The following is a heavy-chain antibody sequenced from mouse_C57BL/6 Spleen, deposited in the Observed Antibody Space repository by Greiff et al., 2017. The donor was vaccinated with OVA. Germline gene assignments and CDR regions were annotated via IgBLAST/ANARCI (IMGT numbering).Heavy chain of an antibody. CDR3: ASGGVYDGYRWFAY. D-gene: IGHD2-3*01. J-gene: IGHJ3*01. V-gene: IGHV1-82*01. CDR2: IYPGDGDT. Sequence: VQLMESGPELVKPGASVKISCKASGYAFSSSWMNWVKQRPGKGLEWIGRIYPGDGDTNYNGKFKGKATLTADKSSSTAYMQLSSLTSEDSAVYVCASGGVYDGYRWFAYWGQGTLVTVSA. CDR1: GYAFSSSW.